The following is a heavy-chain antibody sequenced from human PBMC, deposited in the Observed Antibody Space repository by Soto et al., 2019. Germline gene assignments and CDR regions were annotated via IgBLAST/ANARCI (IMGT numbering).Heavy chain of an antibody. CDR2: IYWNDDK. D-gene: IGHD2-2*01. CDR1: GFSLSTTGVG. J-gene: IGHJ5*02. V-gene: IGHV2-5*01. Sequence: SGPTLVNPTQTLTLTCTFSGFSLSTTGVGVGWIRQPPGKALEWLTLIYWNDDKRYSPSLRSRLTIIKDTSKNQVIFTMTNMDPVDTALYYCARVVSYGWFDPWGQGTLVTVSS. CDR3: ARVVSYGWFDP.